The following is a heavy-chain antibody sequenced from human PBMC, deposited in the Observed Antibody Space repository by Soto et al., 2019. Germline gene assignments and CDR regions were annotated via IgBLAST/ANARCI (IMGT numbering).Heavy chain of an antibody. CDR2: ISTDNGNT. Sequence: QVQLVQSGAEVKKPGASVKVSCQASGYTFSNYGISWVRQAPGQGLEWMGWISTDNGNTNSARKLQGRVTMTTDTSPSTAYMELRSLRSDDTAMYYCARDGXGGGAAGISYYHHGMDVWGQGTTVTVSS. CDR1: GYTFSNYG. J-gene: IGHJ6*02. CDR3: ARDGXGGGAAGISYYHHGMDV. D-gene: IGHD6-25*01. V-gene: IGHV1-18*01.